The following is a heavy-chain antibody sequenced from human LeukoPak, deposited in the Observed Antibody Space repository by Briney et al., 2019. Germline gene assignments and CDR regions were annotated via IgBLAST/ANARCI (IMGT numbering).Heavy chain of an antibody. Sequence: SETLSLTSTVSGDSISSSGYYWGWIRQPPGKGLEWIGSIYYSGSTYYNPSLKSPVTISVDTSQNQFSLKLSSVTAADTAVYYCARHGSLETGDFTDWGQGTLVTVSS. CDR1: GDSISSSGYY. CDR3: ARHGSLETGDFTD. V-gene: IGHV4-39*01. D-gene: IGHD1-26*01. CDR2: IYYSGST. J-gene: IGHJ4*02.